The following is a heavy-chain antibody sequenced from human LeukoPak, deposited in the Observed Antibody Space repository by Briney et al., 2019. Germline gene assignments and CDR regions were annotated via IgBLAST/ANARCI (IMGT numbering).Heavy chain of an antibody. Sequence: SETLSLTCAVYGGSFSGYYWSWIRQPPGKGLEWIGEINHSGSTNYNPSLKSRVTISVDTSKNQFSLKLGSVTAADTAVYYCARAHLIVVVPAANDRWFDPWGQGTLVTVSS. D-gene: IGHD2-2*01. CDR2: INHSGST. V-gene: IGHV4-34*01. J-gene: IGHJ5*02. CDR1: GGSFSGYY. CDR3: ARAHLIVVVPAANDRWFDP.